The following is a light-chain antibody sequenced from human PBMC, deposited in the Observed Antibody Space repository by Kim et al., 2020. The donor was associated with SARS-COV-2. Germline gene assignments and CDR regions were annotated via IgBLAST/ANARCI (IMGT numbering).Light chain of an antibody. J-gene: IGKJ4*01. Sequence: DIQMTQSPSSLSASVGDRVTITCQASQDSSNYLNWYQLKPGKAPKLLIYDASKLETGVPSRFSGSGSGTHFTSTINSLQPEDIATYFCHQYDDLIFGGGTKVDIK. CDR3: HQYDDLI. V-gene: IGKV1-33*01. CDR1: QDSSNY. CDR2: DAS.